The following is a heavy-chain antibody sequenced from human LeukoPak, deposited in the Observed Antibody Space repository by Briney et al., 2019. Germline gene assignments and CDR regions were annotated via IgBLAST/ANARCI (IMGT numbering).Heavy chain of an antibody. V-gene: IGHV4-4*07. D-gene: IGHD6-13*01. CDR3: AREDLAAAGFDY. CDR2: IYTSGST. J-gene: IGHJ4*02. Sequence: SETLSLTCTVSGGSISSYYWGWIRQPAGKGLEWIGRIYTSGSTNYNPSLKSRVTISVDKSKNQFSLKLSSVTAADTAVYYCAREDLAAAGFDYWGQGTLVTVSS. CDR1: GGSISSYY.